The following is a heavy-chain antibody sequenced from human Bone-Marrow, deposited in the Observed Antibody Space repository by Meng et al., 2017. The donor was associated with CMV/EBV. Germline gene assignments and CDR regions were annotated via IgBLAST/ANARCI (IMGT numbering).Heavy chain of an antibody. V-gene: IGHV3-38-3*01. CDR2: ISGGST. Sequence: GESLKISCAASGFTFSNAWMSWVRQAPGKGLEWVSSISGGSTYYADSRKGRFTISRDNSKNTLHLQMNSLRAEDTAVYYCARKSVVVGLRYWGQGTLVTVSS. CDR1: GFTFSNAW. J-gene: IGHJ4*02. D-gene: IGHD3-22*01. CDR3: ARKSVVVGLRY.